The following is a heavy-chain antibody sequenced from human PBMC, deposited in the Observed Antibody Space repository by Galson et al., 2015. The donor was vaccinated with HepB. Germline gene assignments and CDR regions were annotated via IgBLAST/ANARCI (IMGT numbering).Heavy chain of an antibody. Sequence: SLRLSCAASGFTVSSNYMSWVRQAPGKGLEWVTVISYDGRNQNYADSVMGRFTISRDNSKDTVYLQMSSLRADDTAVYYCARDSGYVSGWYAGRGGFDYWGQGTLVTVSS. V-gene: IGHV3-30*03. CDR3: ARDSGYVSGWYAGRGGFDY. J-gene: IGHJ4*02. D-gene: IGHD6-19*01. CDR1: GFTVSSNY. CDR2: ISYDGRNQ.